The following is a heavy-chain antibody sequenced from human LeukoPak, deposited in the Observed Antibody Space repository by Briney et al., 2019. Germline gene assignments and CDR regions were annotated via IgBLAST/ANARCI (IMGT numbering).Heavy chain of an antibody. V-gene: IGHV4-34*01. D-gene: IGHD5-18*01. CDR3: ARARIGYSYGYYYYYYMDV. CDR1: GFTFSDYY. CDR2: INHSGST. J-gene: IGHJ6*03. Sequence: GSLRLSCAASGFTFSDYYMSWIRQPPGKGLEWIGEINHSGSTNYNPSLKSRVTISVDTSKNQFSLKLSSVTAADTAVYYCARARIGYSYGYYYYYYMDVWGKGTTVTVSS.